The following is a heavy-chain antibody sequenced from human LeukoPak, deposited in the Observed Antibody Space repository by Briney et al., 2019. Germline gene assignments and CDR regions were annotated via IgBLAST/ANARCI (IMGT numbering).Heavy chain of an antibody. CDR2: IYYSGST. D-gene: IGHD4-17*01. CDR3: ARLTNDYGDYYFDY. V-gene: IGHV4-39*07. J-gene: IGHJ4*02. CDR1: GGSISSSSYY. Sequence: SETLSLTCTVSGGSISSSSYYWGWIRQPPGKGLEWIGSIYYSGSTYYNPSLKSRATISVDTSKNQFSLKLSSVTAADTAVYYCARLTNDYGDYYFDYWGQGTLVTVSS.